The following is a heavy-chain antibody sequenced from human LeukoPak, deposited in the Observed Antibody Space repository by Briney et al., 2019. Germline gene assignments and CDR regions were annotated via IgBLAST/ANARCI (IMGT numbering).Heavy chain of an antibody. CDR2: IYGGDTT. V-gene: IGHV3-53*01. D-gene: IGHD2-15*01. CDR3: ARAIQFGGYFDY. J-gene: IGHJ4*02. CDR1: GFTVSRDY. Sequence: PGGSLRLSCAASGFTVSRDYMSWVRQAPGKGLEWVSVIYGGDTTYYADSVRGRFTISRDTSKNPLYLQMNSLRADDTGVYYCARAIQFGGYFDYWGQGTLVTVSS.